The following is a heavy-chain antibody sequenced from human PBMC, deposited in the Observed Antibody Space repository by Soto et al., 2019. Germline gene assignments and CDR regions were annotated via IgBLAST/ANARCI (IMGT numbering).Heavy chain of an antibody. V-gene: IGHV4-59*01. Sequence: SETLSLTCTVSGGSISSYYWSWIRQPPGKGLEWIGYIYYSGSTNYNPSLKSRVTISVDTSKNQFSLKLGSVTAADTAVYYCARYQRYSSSANWFDPWGQGTLVTVSS. CDR2: IYYSGST. D-gene: IGHD6-6*01. CDR3: ARYQRYSSSANWFDP. CDR1: GGSISSYY. J-gene: IGHJ5*02.